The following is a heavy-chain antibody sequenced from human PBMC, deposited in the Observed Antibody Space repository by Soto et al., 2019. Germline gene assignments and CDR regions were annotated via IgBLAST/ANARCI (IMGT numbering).Heavy chain of an antibody. Sequence: QVQLQQWGAGLLKPSETLSLTCAVYGGSFSGYYWSWIRQPPGKGLEWIGEINHSGSTNYNPSLKSRVTISVDTSKNQFSLKLSSVTAADTAVYYCARSSYTTWFGELESYYYGMDVWGQGTTVTVSS. J-gene: IGHJ6*02. V-gene: IGHV4-34*01. D-gene: IGHD3-10*01. CDR1: GGSFSGYY. CDR3: ARSSYTTWFGELESYYYGMDV. CDR2: INHSGST.